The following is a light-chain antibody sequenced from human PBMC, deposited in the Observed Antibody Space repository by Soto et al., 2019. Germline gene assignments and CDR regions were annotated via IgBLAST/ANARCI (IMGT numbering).Light chain of an antibody. J-gene: IGLJ2*01. CDR2: DVS. CDR1: SSDVGGYDC. V-gene: IGLV2-14*03. Sequence: QSALTQPASVSGSPGQSITISCTGTSSDVGGYDCVSWYQQHPGKAPKLMIYDVSDRPSGVSSRFSGSKSGTTAPLTISGLQPEDEADYYCSSYTGSSTLLFGGGTKVTVL. CDR3: SSYTGSSTLL.